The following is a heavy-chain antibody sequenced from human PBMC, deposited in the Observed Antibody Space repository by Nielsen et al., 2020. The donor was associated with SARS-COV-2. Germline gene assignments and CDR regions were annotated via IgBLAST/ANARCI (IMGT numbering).Heavy chain of an antibody. J-gene: IGHJ6*03. V-gene: IGHV5-51*01. D-gene: IGHD6-6*01. CDR3: ARHTRSSSSFYYYYYMYV. CDR2: IYPGDSDT. CDR1: GYSFPTYW. Sequence: GESLKISCKGSGYSFPTYWIGWVRQMPGKGLEWMGIIYPGDSDTRYSPSFQGQVTISADKSISTAYLQWSSLKASDTAKYYCARHTRSSSSFYYYYYMYVWGKGTTVTVSS.